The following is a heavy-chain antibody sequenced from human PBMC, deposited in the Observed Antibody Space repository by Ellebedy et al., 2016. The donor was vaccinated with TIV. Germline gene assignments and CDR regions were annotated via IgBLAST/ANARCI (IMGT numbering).Heavy chain of an antibody. CDR3: AKDARYFDWLLFGRYFDY. CDR2: ISYDGSNK. Sequence: GGSLRLSCAASGFTFSSYGMHWVRQAPGKGLEWVAVISYDGSNKYYADSVKGRFTISRDNSKNTLCLQMNSLRAEDTAVYYCAKDARYFDWLLFGRYFDYWGQGTLVTVSS. CDR1: GFTFSSYG. V-gene: IGHV3-30*18. D-gene: IGHD3-9*01. J-gene: IGHJ4*02.